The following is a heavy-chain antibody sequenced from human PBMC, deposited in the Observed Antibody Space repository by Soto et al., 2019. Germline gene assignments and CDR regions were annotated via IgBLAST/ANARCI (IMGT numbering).Heavy chain of an antibody. CDR1: GFTFSSYG. D-gene: IGHD2-15*01. Sequence: PGGSLRLSCAASGFTFSSYGMHWVRQAPGKGLEWVAVIWHDGSNKYYADSVKGRFTISRDNSKNTLYLQMNSLRAEDTAVYYCARDLLSPEGYCSGGSCYPPYYYGMDVWGQGTTVTVSS. CDR3: ARDLLSPEGYCSGGSCYPPYYYGMDV. J-gene: IGHJ6*02. CDR2: IWHDGSNK. V-gene: IGHV3-33*01.